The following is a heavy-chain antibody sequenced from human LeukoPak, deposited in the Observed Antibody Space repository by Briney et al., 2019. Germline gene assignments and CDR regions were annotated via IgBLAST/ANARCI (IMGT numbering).Heavy chain of an antibody. CDR1: GGSISTYY. J-gene: IGHJ4*02. D-gene: IGHD6-13*01. Sequence: SETLSLTCTVSGGSISTYYWSWIRQPAGKGLEWIGRIYTSGNTNYNPSRKSRVTMSVDTSKNQFSLKLSSVTAADTAVYFCARGRAAAGTFDYWGQGTLVTVSS. CDR2: IYTSGNT. CDR3: ARGRAAAGTFDY. V-gene: IGHV4-4*07.